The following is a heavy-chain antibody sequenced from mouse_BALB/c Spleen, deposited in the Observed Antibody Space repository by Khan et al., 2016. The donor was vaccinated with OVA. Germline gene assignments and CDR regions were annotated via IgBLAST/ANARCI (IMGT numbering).Heavy chain of an antibody. D-gene: IGHD2-12*01. CDR1: GYTFTNYG. CDR2: INTFTGEP. Sequence: QIQLVQSGPEMKKPGETVKISCKASGYTFTNYGMNWVKQSPGKALKWMGWINTFTGEPTYADDFKGRFAFSLETSASTAYLQINNLKNEDTATYFCARPPYFSYSRDHWGQGTSVTVSS. J-gene: IGHJ4*01. V-gene: IGHV9-3-1*01. CDR3: ARPPYFSYSRDH.